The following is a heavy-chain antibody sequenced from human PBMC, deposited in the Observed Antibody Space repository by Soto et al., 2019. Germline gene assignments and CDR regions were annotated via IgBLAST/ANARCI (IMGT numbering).Heavy chain of an antibody. D-gene: IGHD3-3*01. Sequence: GGSLRLSCAASGFTFISYGMHWVRQAPCKGLEWVAVIWYDGSNKYYADSVKGRFTISRDNSKNTLYLQMNSLRAEDTAVYYCARNAGYDFWSGYSDYWGQGTLVTVSS. V-gene: IGHV3-33*01. CDR2: IWYDGSNK. CDR3: ARNAGYDFWSGYSDY. J-gene: IGHJ4*02. CDR1: GFTFISYG.